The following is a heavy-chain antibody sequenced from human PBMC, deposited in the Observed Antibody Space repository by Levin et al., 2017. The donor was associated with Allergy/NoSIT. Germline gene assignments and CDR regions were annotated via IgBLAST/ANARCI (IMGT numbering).Heavy chain of an antibody. V-gene: IGHV1-69*13. J-gene: IGHJ4*02. CDR1: GGTFSSYA. Sequence: ASVKVSCKASGGTFSSYAISWVRQAPGQGLEWMGGIIPIFGTANYAQKFQGRVTITADESTSTAYMELSSLRSEDTAVYYCARGICSSGCLDYWGQGTLVTVSS. D-gene: IGHD6-19*01. CDR2: IIPIFGTA. CDR3: ARGICSSGCLDY.